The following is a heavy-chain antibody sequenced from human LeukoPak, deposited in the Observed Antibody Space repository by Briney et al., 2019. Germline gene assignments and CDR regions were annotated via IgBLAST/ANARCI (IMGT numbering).Heavy chain of an antibody. D-gene: IGHD1-1*01. J-gene: IGHJ3*02. CDR2: ISGSGGST. Sequence: PGGSLRLSCAASGFTFSSYAMSWVRQAPGKGLEWVSAISGSGGSTYYADSEKGRFTISRDNSKNTLYLQMNSLRAEDTAVYYCAKYNWNDGDAFDIWGQGTMVTVSS. V-gene: IGHV3-23*01. CDR1: GFTFSSYA. CDR3: AKYNWNDGDAFDI.